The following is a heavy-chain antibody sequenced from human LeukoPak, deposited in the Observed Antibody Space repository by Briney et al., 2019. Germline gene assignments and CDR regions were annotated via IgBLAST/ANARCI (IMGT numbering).Heavy chain of an antibody. CDR3: ARDSRQDYYDSSGYLWSAFDI. V-gene: IGHV3-53*01. Sequence: GGSLRLSCAASGFTVSNNYMSWVRQAPGKGLEWVSVIYSGGSTYYADSVKGRFTISRDNSKNTLYLQMNSLRAEDTAVYYCARDSRQDYYDSSGYLWSAFDIWGQGTMVTVSS. CDR1: GFTVSNNY. J-gene: IGHJ3*02. D-gene: IGHD3-22*01. CDR2: IYSGGST.